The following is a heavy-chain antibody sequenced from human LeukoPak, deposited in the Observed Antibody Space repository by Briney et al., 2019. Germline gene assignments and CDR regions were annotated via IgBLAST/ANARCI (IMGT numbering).Heavy chain of an antibody. CDR2: IYYSGST. Sequence: SETLSLTCTVSGGSISSYYWSWIRQPPGKGLEWIGYIYYSGSTNYNPSLKSRVTISVDTSKNQFSLKLSSVTAADTAVYYCAKLLGSGYDAWGQGTLVTVSS. V-gene: IGHV4-59*01. CDR3: AKLLGSGYDA. D-gene: IGHD5-12*01. J-gene: IGHJ5*02. CDR1: GGSISSYY.